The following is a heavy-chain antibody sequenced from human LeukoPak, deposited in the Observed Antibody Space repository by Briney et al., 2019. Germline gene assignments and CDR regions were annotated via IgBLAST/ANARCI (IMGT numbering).Heavy chain of an antibody. CDR3: AGQGRCSSTSCYTYYYYGMDV. CDR2: INHSGST. Sequence: PSETLSLTCAVYGGSFSGYYWSWIRQPPGKGLEWIGEINHSGSTNYNPSLKSRVTISVDTSKNQFSLKLSSVTAADTAVYYCAGQGRCSSTSCYTYYYYGMDVWGQGTTVTVSS. J-gene: IGHJ6*02. V-gene: IGHV4-34*01. CDR1: GGSFSGYY. D-gene: IGHD2-2*02.